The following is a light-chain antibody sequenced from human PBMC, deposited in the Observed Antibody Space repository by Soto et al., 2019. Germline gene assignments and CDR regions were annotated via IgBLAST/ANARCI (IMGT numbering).Light chain of an antibody. V-gene: IGKV1-9*01. CDR1: QGISSY. CDR3: QQLNSYPFT. J-gene: IGKJ4*01. CDR2: AAS. Sequence: DIQLTQSPSFLSASVGDRVTITCRASQGISSYLAWYQQKPGKAPQLLIYAASTLQSGVPSRVSGSGSGTEFTLTICSRQPEDVATYHCQQLNSYPFTFGGGTKVEIK.